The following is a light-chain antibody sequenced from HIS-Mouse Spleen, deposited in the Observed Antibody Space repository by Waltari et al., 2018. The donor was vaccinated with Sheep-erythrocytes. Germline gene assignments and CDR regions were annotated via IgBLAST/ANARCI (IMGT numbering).Light chain of an antibody. CDR2: DVS. V-gene: IGLV2-11*02. J-gene: IGLJ1*01. CDR1: SSDVGGYNY. Sequence: QSALTQPRSVSGSPGQSVTIPCTGTSSDVGGYNYVPWYQRHPAKAPKLMIYDVSKRPSGVPDRFSGSKSGNTASLTISGLQAEDEADYYCCSYAGSYNHVFATGTKVTVL. CDR3: CSYAGSYNHV.